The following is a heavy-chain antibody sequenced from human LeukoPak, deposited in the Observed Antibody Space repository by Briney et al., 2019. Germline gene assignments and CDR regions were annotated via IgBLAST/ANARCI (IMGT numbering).Heavy chain of an antibody. V-gene: IGHV3-9*01. CDR1: GFTFDDYA. CDR2: ISWNSGSI. Sequence: GGSLRLSCAASGFTFDDYAMHWVRQAPGKGPEWVSGISWNSGSIGYADSVKGRFTISRDNAKKSLYLQMNSLRAEDTALYYCAKDKGFDILTGYYYYFDYWGQGTLVTVSS. J-gene: IGHJ4*02. CDR3: AKDKGFDILTGYYYYFDY. D-gene: IGHD3-9*01.